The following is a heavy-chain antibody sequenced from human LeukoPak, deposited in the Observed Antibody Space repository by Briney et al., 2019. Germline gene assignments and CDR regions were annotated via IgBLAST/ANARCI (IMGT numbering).Heavy chain of an antibody. D-gene: IGHD3-22*01. CDR3: ARGSGGYYSGYFDY. Sequence: SETLSLTCAVYGGSFSGYYWSWIRQPPGKGLEWIGEINHSGSTNYNPSLKSRVTISVDTSKNQFSLKLSSVTAADTAVYYCARGSGGYYSGYFDYWGQGTLVTVSS. V-gene: IGHV4-34*01. CDR1: GGSFSGYY. CDR2: INHSGST. J-gene: IGHJ4*02.